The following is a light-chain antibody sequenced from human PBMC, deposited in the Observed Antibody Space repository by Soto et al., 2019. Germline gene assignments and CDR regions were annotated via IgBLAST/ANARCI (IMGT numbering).Light chain of an antibody. CDR1: QGISSW. V-gene: IGKV1-12*01. CDR3: QQTTSCPLT. CDR2: AAS. J-gene: IGKJ4*01. Sequence: DIQMTQSPSFVSASVGDRVTITCRASQGISSWLAWYQHKPGRAPKLLIHAASSLESGAPSRFSGSGSGTDFTLTSSSLQPEDFATCHRQQTTSCPLTFGGGTKVEIK.